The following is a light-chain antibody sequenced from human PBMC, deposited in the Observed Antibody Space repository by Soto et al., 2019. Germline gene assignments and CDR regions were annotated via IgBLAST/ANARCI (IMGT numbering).Light chain of an antibody. V-gene: IGKV3-20*01. CDR2: GAS. Sequence: EIVLTQSPGTLSLSPGERATLSCRASQSVSSNYLAWYQQKPGQAPRLLIYGASSMATGIPDRCSGSGSGTDFTLTVRRLEPEDFAVYYCQQYGGSPPYTFGQGKKLEIK. CDR1: QSVSSNY. CDR3: QQYGGSPPYT. J-gene: IGKJ2*01.